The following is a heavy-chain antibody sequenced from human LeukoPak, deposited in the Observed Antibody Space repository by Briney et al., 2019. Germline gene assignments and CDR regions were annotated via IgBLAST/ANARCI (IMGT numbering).Heavy chain of an antibody. D-gene: IGHD1-1*01. Sequence: GGSLRLSCAASGFTFSDFWMSWVRQAPGKGLECVASTNEAGGDKLYVDSVKGRFTISRDNSKNSLSLQMNSLTAEDTAIYYCAIATTGRGAFGSWGQGTLVTVSS. CDR1: GFTFSDFW. CDR3: AIATTGRGAFGS. V-gene: IGHV3-7*01. J-gene: IGHJ4*02. CDR2: TNEAGGDK.